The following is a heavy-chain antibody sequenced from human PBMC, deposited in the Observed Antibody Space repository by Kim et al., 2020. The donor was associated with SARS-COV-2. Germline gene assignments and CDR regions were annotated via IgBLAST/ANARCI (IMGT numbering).Heavy chain of an antibody. CDR3: ARDAYYYDSSGYSAPYYYGMDV. Sequence: SVKVSCKASGGTFSSYAISWVRQAPGQGLEWMGGIIPIFGTANYAQKFQGRVTITADESTSTAYMELSSLRSEDTAVYYCARDAYYYDSSGYSAPYYYGMDVWGQGTTVTVSS. CDR2: IIPIFGTA. CDR1: GGTFSSYA. V-gene: IGHV1-69*13. J-gene: IGHJ6*02. D-gene: IGHD3-22*01.